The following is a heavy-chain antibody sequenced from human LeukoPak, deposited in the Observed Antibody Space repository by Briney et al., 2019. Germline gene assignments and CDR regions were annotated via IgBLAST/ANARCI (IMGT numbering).Heavy chain of an antibody. D-gene: IGHD1-1*01. CDR3: ARVNINNWHSCDY. V-gene: IGHV4-4*02. J-gene: IGHJ4*02. CDR1: GGSISSNNW. CDR2: IYHSGSP. Sequence: SETLSLTCAALGGSISSNNWWVWVRQPPGKALEWIGEIYHSGSPNYNPSLKSRVTISVDKSRNHFSLNLSSVTAADTAVYYCARVNINNWHSCDYWGQGTLVTVSS.